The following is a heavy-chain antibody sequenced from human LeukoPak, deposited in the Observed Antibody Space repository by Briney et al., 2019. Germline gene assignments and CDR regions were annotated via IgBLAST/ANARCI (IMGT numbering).Heavy chain of an antibody. V-gene: IGHV4-59*01. J-gene: IGHJ2*01. D-gene: IGHD7-27*01. CDR2: IYYSGST. Sequence: SEILSLTCSVSGGSITHKYWSWIRQSPGMELEWIAYIYYSGSTKYNPSLKSRVTISADPSKNQFSLNLNSVTAAGTAVYYCARLRDWGPTLSYWYFDLWGRGTLVTVSS. CDR3: ARLRDWGPTLSYWYFDL. CDR1: GGSITHKY.